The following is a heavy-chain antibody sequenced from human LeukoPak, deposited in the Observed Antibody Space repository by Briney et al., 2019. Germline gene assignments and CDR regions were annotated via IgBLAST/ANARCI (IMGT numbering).Heavy chain of an antibody. D-gene: IGHD6-13*01. Sequence: ASVKVSCKASGYTFTSYYMHWVRQAPGQGLEWMGWMNPNSGGTNYAEKFQGRVTMTRDTSINTAFMELSRLRSDDTAVYYCARDPAWEQLYNWFDPWGQGTLVTVSS. CDR2: MNPNSGGT. CDR3: ARDPAWEQLYNWFDP. J-gene: IGHJ5*02. V-gene: IGHV1-2*02. CDR1: GYTFTSYY.